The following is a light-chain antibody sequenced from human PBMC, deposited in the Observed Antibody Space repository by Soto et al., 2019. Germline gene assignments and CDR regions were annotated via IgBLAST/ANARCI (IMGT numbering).Light chain of an antibody. CDR2: GAS. CDR1: QSVSSSY. CDR3: HQYGSSPGT. V-gene: IGKV3-20*01. Sequence: EIVLTQSPGTLSLSPGERATLSCRASQSVSSSYLAWYQQKPGQAPRLLIYGASSRATGIPDRFSGSGSGTDFTLTISRLEPEEFAVYYCHQYGSSPGTFGPGTKVDIK. J-gene: IGKJ3*01.